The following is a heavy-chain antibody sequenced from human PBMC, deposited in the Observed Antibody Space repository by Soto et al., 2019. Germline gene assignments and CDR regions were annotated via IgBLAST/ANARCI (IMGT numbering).Heavy chain of an antibody. J-gene: IGHJ3*02. CDR3: ARGGRGDMITFGGVIGDAFDI. V-gene: IGHV1-2*02. CDR2: VNPNSGGI. CDR1: AYTFTGYY. D-gene: IGHD3-16*02. Sequence: VQLVQSGAEVKKPGASVKVSCKASAYTFTGYYIHWVRQAPGQGLEWMGWVNPNSGGIQYAQKFQGRVTMARDTSISTACMVLSRLRSDDTAIYYCARGGRGDMITFGGVIGDAFDIWGQGTMVTVSS.